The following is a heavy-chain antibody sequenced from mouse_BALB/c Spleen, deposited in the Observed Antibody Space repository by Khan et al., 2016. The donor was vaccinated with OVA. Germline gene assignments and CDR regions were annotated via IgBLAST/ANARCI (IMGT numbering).Heavy chain of an antibody. J-gene: IGHJ3*01. CDR2: IWSAGST. CDR3: AIKGAGNGRGAFFAY. Sequence: QVQLKESGPGLVQPSQSLSITCTVSGFSLNNYSIHWVRQSPGKGLEWLGVIWSAGSTDYNAAFISRLTINKDNSRSQVFFKMNSLQPNDTAIYXGAIKGAGNGRGAFFAYWGQGTLVTVSA. CDR1: GFSLNNYS. V-gene: IGHV2-2*02. D-gene: IGHD2-1*01.